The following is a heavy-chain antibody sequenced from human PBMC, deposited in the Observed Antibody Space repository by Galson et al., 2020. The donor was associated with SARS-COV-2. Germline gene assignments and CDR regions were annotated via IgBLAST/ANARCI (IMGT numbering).Heavy chain of an antibody. CDR2: ISSSGSTI. CDR3: ARLNRITMIVVVMVPYYYYYMDV. Sequence: NSGGSLRLSCAASGFTFSDYYMSWLRQAPGKGLEWVSYISSSGSTIYYADSVKGRFTISRDNAKNSLYLQMNSLRAEDTAVYYCARLNRITMIVVVMVPYYYYYMDVWGKGTTVTVSS. CDR1: GFTFSDYY. V-gene: IGHV3-11*01. D-gene: IGHD3-22*01. J-gene: IGHJ6*03.